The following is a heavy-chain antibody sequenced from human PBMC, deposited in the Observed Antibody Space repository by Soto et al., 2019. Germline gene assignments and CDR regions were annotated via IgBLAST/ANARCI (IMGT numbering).Heavy chain of an antibody. CDR1: GASITGTSY. CDR3: ARGMTPPGAPAWYYFDS. Sequence: SETMSLTCTVSGASITGTSYWSWIRQPAGKGLEWIGRFSLSGTTNYNPSLRSRVTMSADVSKNQFSLRLTSVTAADTALYYCARGMTPPGAPAWYYFDSWGQGTLVTVSS. CDR2: FSLSGTT. V-gene: IGHV4-4*07. D-gene: IGHD2-8*02. J-gene: IGHJ4*02.